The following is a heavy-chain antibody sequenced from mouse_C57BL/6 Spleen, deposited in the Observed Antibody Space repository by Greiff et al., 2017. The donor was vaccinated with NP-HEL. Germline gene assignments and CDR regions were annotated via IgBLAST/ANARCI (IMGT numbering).Heavy chain of an antibody. CDR1: GFTFSDYY. D-gene: IGHD2-4*01. J-gene: IGHJ4*01. V-gene: IGHV5-12*01. Sequence: EVQLVESGGGLVQPGGSLKLSCAASGFTFSDYYMYWVRQTPEKRLEWVAYISNGGGSTYYPDTVKGRFTISRDNAKNTLYLQMSRLKSEDTAMYYCARPLYDYDGGMDYWGQGTSVTVSS. CDR2: ISNGGGST. CDR3: ARPLYDYDGGMDY.